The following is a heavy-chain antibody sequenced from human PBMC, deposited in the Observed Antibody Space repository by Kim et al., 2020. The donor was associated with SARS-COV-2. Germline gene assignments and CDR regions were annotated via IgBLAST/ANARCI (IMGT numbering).Heavy chain of an antibody. CDR3: AKDAGGSYHHFDY. D-gene: IGHD1-26*01. J-gene: IGHJ4*02. Sequence: ADSVKGLFTMSRDTSKNTLYLQMNSLRAEDTAVYYCAKDAGGSYHHFDYWSQGTLVTVSS. V-gene: IGHV3-30*02.